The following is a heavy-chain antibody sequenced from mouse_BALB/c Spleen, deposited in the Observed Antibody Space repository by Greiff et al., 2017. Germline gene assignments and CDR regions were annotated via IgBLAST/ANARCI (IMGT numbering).Heavy chain of an antibody. CDR2: IDPENGNT. D-gene: IGHD1-1*01. CDR1: GFNIKDYY. CDR3: AVYYYGSSYGYFDV. V-gene: IGHV14-1*02. Sequence: EVQRVESGAELVRPGALVKLSCKASGFNIKDYYMHWVKQRPEQGLEWIGWIDPENGNTIYDPKFQGKASITADTSSNTAYLQLSSLTSEDTAVYYCAVYYYGSSYGYFDVWGAGTTVTVSS. J-gene: IGHJ1*01.